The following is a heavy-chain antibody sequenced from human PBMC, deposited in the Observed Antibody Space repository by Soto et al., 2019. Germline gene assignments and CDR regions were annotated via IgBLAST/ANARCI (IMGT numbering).Heavy chain of an antibody. D-gene: IGHD3-10*01. J-gene: IGHJ4*02. CDR2: ISGGGGST. CDR3: AKMTSPRFGELIYFGY. Sequence: GGSLRLSCAASGFTFSSYAMSWVRQAPGKGLEWVSAISGGGGSTYYADSVKGRFTISRDNSKNTLYLQMNSLRAEDTAVYYCAKMTSPRFGELIYFGYWGQGTLVTVSS. CDR1: GFTFSSYA. V-gene: IGHV3-23*01.